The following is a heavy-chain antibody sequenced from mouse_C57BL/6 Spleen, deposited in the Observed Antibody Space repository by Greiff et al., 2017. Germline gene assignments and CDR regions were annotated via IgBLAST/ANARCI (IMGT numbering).Heavy chain of an antibody. Sequence: VQLQQSGAELVKPGASVKLSCTASGFNIKDYYMHWVKQRTEQGLEWIGRIDPDAGATKYAPKFQGKATITAYTSSHAAYLQLSSLTSEDTAVYYCARSIGYGSSTGYFDYWGQGTTLTVSS. J-gene: IGHJ2*01. CDR1: GFNIKDYY. V-gene: IGHV14-2*01. CDR2: IDPDAGAT. D-gene: IGHD1-1*01. CDR3: ARSIGYGSSTGYFDY.